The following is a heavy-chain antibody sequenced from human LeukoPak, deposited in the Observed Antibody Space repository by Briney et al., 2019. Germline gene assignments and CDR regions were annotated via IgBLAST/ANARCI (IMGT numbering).Heavy chain of an antibody. CDR1: GGSMSSYY. CDR3: ARHAYYDFVTGLFDP. J-gene: IGHJ5*02. CDR2: IYYSGST. V-gene: IGHV4-59*08. D-gene: IGHD3-3*01. Sequence: SETLSLTCTVSGGSMSSYYWSWIRQPPGKGLEWIGYIYYSGSTNYNPSLKSRVTISVDTSKNHFSLNLNSVTAADTAMYYCARHAYYDFVTGLFDPWGQGTLVTVSS.